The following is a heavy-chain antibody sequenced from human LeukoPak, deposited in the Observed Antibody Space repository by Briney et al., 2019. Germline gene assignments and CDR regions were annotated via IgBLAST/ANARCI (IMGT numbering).Heavy chain of an antibody. D-gene: IGHD2-2*01. Sequence: SETLSLTCAVSGGSISGGGYSWSWIRQPPGKGLEWIGYIYHSGSTYYNPSLKSRVTISVDRSKNQFSLKLSSVTAADTAVYYCARARVVPAARVGYFDLWGRGTLVTVSS. CDR2: IYHSGST. V-gene: IGHV4-30-2*01. CDR3: ARARVVPAARVGYFDL. J-gene: IGHJ2*01. CDR1: GGSISGGGYS.